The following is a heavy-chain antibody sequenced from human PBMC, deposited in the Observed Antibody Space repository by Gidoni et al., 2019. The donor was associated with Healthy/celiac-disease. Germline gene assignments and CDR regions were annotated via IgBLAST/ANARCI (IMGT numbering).Heavy chain of an antibody. CDR3: ARTPRDYSNYDYYYYGMDV. CDR1: GGTFSSYA. CDR2: IIPIFGTA. V-gene: IGHV1-69*01. Sequence: QVQLVQSGAEVKKPGSSVKVSCKAAGGTFSSYAISWVRQAPGQGLEWMGGIIPIFGTANYAQKFQGRVTITADESTSTAYMDLSSLRSEDTAVYYCARTPRDYSNYDYYYYGMDVWGQGTTVTVSS. J-gene: IGHJ6*02. D-gene: IGHD4-4*01.